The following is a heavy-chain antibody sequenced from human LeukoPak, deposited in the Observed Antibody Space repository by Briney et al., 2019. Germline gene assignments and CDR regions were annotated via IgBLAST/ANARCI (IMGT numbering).Heavy chain of an antibody. Sequence: SETLSLTCTVSGGSISSYYWSWIRQPPGKGLEWIGYIYYSGSTNYNPSLKSRVTISVDTSKNQFSLKLSSVTAADTAVYYCARDRRMVLPDYYYYGMDVWGQGTTVTVSS. D-gene: IGHD2-15*01. CDR3: ARDRRMVLPDYYYYGMDV. J-gene: IGHJ6*02. CDR2: IYYSGST. CDR1: GGSISSYY. V-gene: IGHV4-59*01.